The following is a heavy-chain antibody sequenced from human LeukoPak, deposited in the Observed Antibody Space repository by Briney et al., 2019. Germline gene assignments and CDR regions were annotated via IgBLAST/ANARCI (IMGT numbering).Heavy chain of an antibody. J-gene: IGHJ4*02. CDR1: GFIFSNYE. CDR2: ISTSGNDI. Sequence: GGSLRLSCAASGFIFSNYEINWVRQAPGEGLEWISYISTSGNDIYYADSVKGRFTISRDNAKNSLYLQLNSLRADDTAVCYCARGAQWVLDYWGQGTLVTVSS. D-gene: IGHD1-26*01. V-gene: IGHV3-48*03. CDR3: ARGAQWVLDY.